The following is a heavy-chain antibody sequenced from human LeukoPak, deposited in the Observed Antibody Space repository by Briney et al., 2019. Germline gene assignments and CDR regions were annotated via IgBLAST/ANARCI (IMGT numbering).Heavy chain of an antibody. V-gene: IGHV4-38-2*02. J-gene: IGHJ4*02. D-gene: IGHD4-11*01. Sequence: SETLSLTCTVSGYSISSGYYWGWIRQPPGQGLEWIGTIYRSGSTYYNPSLKRRVTISVDTSKNQFSLRLRSVPGADTAVYYCARNAGDYTKPSDYWGQGTLVTVSS. CDR3: ARNAGDYTKPSDY. CDR1: GYSISSGYY. CDR2: IYRSGST.